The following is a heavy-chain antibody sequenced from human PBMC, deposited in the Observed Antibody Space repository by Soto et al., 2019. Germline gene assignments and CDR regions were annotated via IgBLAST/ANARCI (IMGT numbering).Heavy chain of an antibody. J-gene: IGHJ5*02. Sequence: PSETLSLTCTVSGGSVSSSSYYWGWVRQPPGKGLEWIGSVYYSGSTYYNPSLESRVTISVDTSKNQFSLKLSSVTAADTAVYYCARHGNEDIVVVPAAINWFDPWGQGTLVTVSS. D-gene: IGHD2-2*01. CDR1: GGSVSSSSYY. CDR2: VYYSGST. CDR3: ARHGNEDIVVVPAAINWFDP. V-gene: IGHV4-39*01.